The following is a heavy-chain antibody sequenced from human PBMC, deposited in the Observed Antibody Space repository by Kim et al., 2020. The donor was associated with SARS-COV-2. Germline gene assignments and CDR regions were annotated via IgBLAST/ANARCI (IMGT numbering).Heavy chain of an antibody. Sequence: SETLSLTCAVYGGSFSGYYWSWIRQPPGKGLEWIGEINHSGSTNYNPSLKSRVTISVNTTKNQSSLMLSSVTAADTAAYYCSTGRVQGLPAAPFYYWGQG. D-gene: IGHD2-2*01. J-gene: IGHJ4*02. CDR2: INHSGST. CDR1: GGSFSGYY. CDR3: STGRVQGLPAAPFYY. V-gene: IGHV4-34*01.